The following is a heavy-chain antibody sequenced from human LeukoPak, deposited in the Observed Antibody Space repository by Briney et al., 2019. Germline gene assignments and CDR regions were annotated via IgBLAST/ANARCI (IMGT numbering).Heavy chain of an antibody. V-gene: IGHV4-59*01. Sequence: SETLSLTCTVSGTSITSYYWNWIRQAPGQGPEWIGYGHYSGNTKYNPPLKSRVTISVDTSKNQFSLRLSSVTAADTAVYHCARGYSSGRIDSWGQGTLVTVSS. J-gene: IGHJ4*02. D-gene: IGHD6-19*01. CDR3: ARGYSSGRIDS. CDR1: GTSITSYY. CDR2: GHYSGNT.